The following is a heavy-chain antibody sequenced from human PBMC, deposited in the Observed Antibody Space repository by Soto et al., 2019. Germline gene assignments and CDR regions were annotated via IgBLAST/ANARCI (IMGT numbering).Heavy chain of an antibody. V-gene: IGHV1-69*02. CDR2: IIPILGIA. D-gene: IGHD6-19*01. J-gene: IGHJ3*02. Sequence: QVQLVQSGAEVKKPGSSVKVSCKASGGTFSSYTISWVRQAPGQGLEWMGRIIPILGIANYAQKFQGRVTITADKSTSTAYMELSSLRSEDTAVYYCARRCIAVAGRDAFDIWGQGTMVTVSS. CDR3: ARRCIAVAGRDAFDI. CDR1: GGTFSSYT.